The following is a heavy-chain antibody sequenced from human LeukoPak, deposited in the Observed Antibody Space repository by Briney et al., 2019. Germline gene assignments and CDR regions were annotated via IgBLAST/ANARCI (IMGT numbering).Heavy chain of an antibody. J-gene: IGHJ3*02. CDR2: IYYSGST. CDR3: ASSYYDFWSGWLHAFDI. CDR1: GGSIINSSYY. D-gene: IGHD3-3*01. V-gene: IGHV4-39*01. Sequence: SETLSLTCTVSGGSIINSSYYWAWIRQPPGEGLEWIGRIYYSGSTYYNPSLKSRVTISVDTSKDQFSLKLSSVTAADTAVYYCASSYYDFWSGWLHAFDIWGQGTMVTVSS.